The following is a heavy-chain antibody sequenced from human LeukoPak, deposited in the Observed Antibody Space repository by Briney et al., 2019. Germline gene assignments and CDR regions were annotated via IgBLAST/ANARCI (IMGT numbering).Heavy chain of an antibody. V-gene: IGHV4-59*01. J-gene: IGHJ4*02. D-gene: IGHD1-26*01. CDR1: GASISSYY. Sequence: PSETLSLTCTVPGASISSYYWSLIRQPPGKGLEWIGYIHYGGSTNYNPSLKSRVTISVDTSNNQFSLNLNSVTAADTALYYCACGTYYYFDYWGQGTLVTVSS. CDR2: IHYGGST. CDR3: ACGTYYYFDY.